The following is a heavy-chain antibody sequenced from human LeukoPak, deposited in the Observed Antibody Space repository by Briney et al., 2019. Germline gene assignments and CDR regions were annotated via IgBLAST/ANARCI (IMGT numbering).Heavy chain of an antibody. CDR2: ISYDGSNK. V-gene: IGHV3-30*18. CDR1: GFTFSSYS. Sequence: PGGSLRLSCAASGFTFSSYSMHWVRQAPGKGLEWVAVISYDGSNKYYADSVKGRFTISRDNSKNTLYLQMNSLRAEDTAVYYCAKEGGGWELYYFDYWGQGTLVTVSS. D-gene: IGHD1-26*01. CDR3: AKEGGGWELYYFDY. J-gene: IGHJ4*02.